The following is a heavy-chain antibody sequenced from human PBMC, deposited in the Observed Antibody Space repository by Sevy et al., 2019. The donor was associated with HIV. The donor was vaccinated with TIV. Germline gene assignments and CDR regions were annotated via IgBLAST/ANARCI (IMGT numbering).Heavy chain of an antibody. CDR1: GFTFSSYA. Sequence: GGSLRLSCAASGFTFSSYAMSWVRQAPGKGLEWVSAISGSGGSTYYADSVKGRFTISRDNSKNTLYLQMNSLRAEDRAVYYCAKGKGTYYDILTGYPYFDYWGQGTLVTVSS. CDR2: ISGSGGST. D-gene: IGHD3-9*01. J-gene: IGHJ4*02. V-gene: IGHV3-23*01. CDR3: AKGKGTYYDILTGYPYFDY.